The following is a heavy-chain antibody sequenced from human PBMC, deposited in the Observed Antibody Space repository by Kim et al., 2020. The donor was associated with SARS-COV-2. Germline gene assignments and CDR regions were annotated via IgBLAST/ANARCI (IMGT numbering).Heavy chain of an antibody. V-gene: IGHV3-23*01. Sequence: GGSLRLSCAASGFTFNTYSMSWVRQAPGKGLEWVSAISGGGEVTFYADSVKGRFTISRDNSKNTLYLQLTSLRAEDTAVYYCAKDTYNTYDVLGQWAMAT. CDR2: ISGGGEVT. CDR1: GFTFNTYS. D-gene: IGHD1-1*01. J-gene: IGHJ3*01. CDR3: AKDTYNTYDV.